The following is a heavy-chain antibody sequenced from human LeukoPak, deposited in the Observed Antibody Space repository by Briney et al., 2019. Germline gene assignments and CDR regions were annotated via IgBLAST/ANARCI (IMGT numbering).Heavy chain of an antibody. CDR1: GFTLRSYA. D-gene: IGHD2-2*02. CDR2: ISYDGRNK. J-gene: IGHJ4*02. V-gene: IGHV3-30*04. CDR3: AREQGYCSSTSCYKPFDY. Sequence: GGSLILSCAASGFTLRSYAMHWVRQAPGKGLEWVAVISYDGRNKYNADSVKGRFTISRDNSKNTLYLQMNSLRAEDTAVYYCAREQGYCSSTSCYKPFDYWGQGTLVTVSS.